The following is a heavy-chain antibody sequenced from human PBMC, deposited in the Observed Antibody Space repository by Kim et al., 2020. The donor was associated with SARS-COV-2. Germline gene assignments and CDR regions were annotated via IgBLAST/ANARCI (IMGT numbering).Heavy chain of an antibody. CDR3: AKSLWFGEPYYFDY. D-gene: IGHD3-10*01. Sequence: ADSVKGRLPISKDNSKTPLYLQMNSLRAEDTAVYYCAKSLWFGEPYYFDYWGQGTLVTVSS. J-gene: IGHJ4*02. V-gene: IGHV3-23*01.